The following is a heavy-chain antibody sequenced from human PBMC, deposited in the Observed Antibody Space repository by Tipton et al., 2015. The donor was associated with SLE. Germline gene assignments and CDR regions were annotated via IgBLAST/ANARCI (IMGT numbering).Heavy chain of an antibody. CDR3: ARHWDYKSPPYYYYMDV. CDR2: IYYSGST. V-gene: IGHV4-39*01. Sequence: TLSLTCTVSGGSISSSSYYWGWIRQPPGKGLEWIGSIYYSGSTYHNPSLKSRVTISVDTSKNQFSLKLSSVTAADTAVYYCARHWDYKSPPYYYYMDVWGKGTAVTVSS. CDR1: GGSISSSSYY. J-gene: IGHJ6*03. D-gene: IGHD4-11*01.